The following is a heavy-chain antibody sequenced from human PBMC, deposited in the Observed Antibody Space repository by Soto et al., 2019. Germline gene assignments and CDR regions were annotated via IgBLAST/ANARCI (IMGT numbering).Heavy chain of an antibody. CDR1: GGSFSGYY. Sequence: SETLSLTCAVYGGSFSGYYWSWIRQPPGKGLEWIGEVNHSGSTNYNPSLKSRVTISVDTSKNQFSLKLGSVTAADTAVYYCARTRWNRYYYYYGMDVWGQGTTVTVSS. CDR2: VNHSGST. J-gene: IGHJ6*02. CDR3: ARTRWNRYYYYYGMDV. V-gene: IGHV4-34*01. D-gene: IGHD1-1*01.